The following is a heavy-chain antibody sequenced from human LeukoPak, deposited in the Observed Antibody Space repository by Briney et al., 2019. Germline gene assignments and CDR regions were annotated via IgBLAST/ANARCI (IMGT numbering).Heavy chain of an antibody. J-gene: IGHJ1*01. V-gene: IGHV4-34*01. CDR2: INHSGST. Sequence: PSETLPLICAVYGGSFSGYYWSWIRQPPGKGLEWIGEINHSGSTNYNPSLKSRVTISVDTSKNQFSLKLSSMTAADTAVYYCARGQSTRRIAVVPSYFQHWGQGTLLTVSS. CDR3: ARGQSTRRIAVVPSYFQH. D-gene: IGHD3-22*01. CDR1: GGSFSGYY.